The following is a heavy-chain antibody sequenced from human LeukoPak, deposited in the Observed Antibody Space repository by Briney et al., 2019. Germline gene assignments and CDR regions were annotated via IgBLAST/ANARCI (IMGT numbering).Heavy chain of an antibody. CDR2: ISWNSGSI. CDR1: GLTFDDYA. Sequence: GGSLRLSCAASGLTFDDYAMHWVRQAPGKGLEWVSGISWNSGSIGYADSVKGRFTISRDNAKSSLYLQMNSLRAEDTALYYCAKDIGQWLVPGMDVWGQGTTVTVSS. CDR3: AKDIGQWLVPGMDV. V-gene: IGHV3-9*01. D-gene: IGHD6-19*01. J-gene: IGHJ6*02.